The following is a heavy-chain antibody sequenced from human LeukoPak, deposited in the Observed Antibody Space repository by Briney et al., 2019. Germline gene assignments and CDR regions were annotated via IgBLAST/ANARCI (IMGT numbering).Heavy chain of an antibody. CDR2: IYTSGST. V-gene: IGHV4-4*07. D-gene: IGHD3-22*01. Sequence: PSETLSLTCTGSNGSISSHYWSWLRQPAGKGLEWIGRIYTSGSTNYNPSLKSRLTMSLDTSKSQFSLRLTSVTAADTAVYYCARIRDSSGYYLGAFDIWGQGTTVTVSS. J-gene: IGHJ3*02. CDR3: ARIRDSSGYYLGAFDI. CDR1: NGSISSHY.